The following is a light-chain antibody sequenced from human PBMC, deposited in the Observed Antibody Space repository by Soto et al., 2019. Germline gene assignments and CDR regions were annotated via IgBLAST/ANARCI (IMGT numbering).Light chain of an antibody. CDR1: QSISSW. Sequence: DIQITQSPSTLSASVGDRVTITCRASQSISSWLAWYQQKPGKAPKLLIYDASSLESGVPSRFSGSGSGTEFTLTISSLQPDDFATYYCQQSRTFGQGTKVEIK. J-gene: IGKJ1*01. CDR2: DAS. CDR3: QQSRT. V-gene: IGKV1-5*01.